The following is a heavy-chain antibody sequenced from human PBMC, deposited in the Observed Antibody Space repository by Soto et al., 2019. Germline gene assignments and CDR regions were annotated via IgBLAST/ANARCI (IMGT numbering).Heavy chain of an antibody. J-gene: IGHJ5*02. CDR3: ARVVVLVPAARFDP. V-gene: IGHV4-30-4*01. Sequence: SETLSLTCTVSGGSISSGDYYWSWIRQPPGKGLEWIGYIYYSGSTYYNPSLKSRVTISVDRSKNQFSLKLSSVTAADTAVYYCARVVVLVPAARFDPWGQGTLVTVSS. CDR2: IYYSGST. D-gene: IGHD2-2*01. CDR1: GGSISSGDYY.